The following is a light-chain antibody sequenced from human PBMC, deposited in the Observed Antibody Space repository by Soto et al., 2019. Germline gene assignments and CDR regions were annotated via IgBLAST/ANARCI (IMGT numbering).Light chain of an antibody. Sequence: EIVLTQSPATLSLSPGEKASHSSRASQSVSTFLAWFQQKPGQPPGLLIYNASNRTTGIPARFSGSGSGTDFTLTISSLEPEDFAVYYCQQRGDWPPITFGQGTRLEIK. J-gene: IGKJ5*01. CDR2: NAS. CDR1: QSVSTF. V-gene: IGKV3-11*01. CDR3: QQRGDWPPIT.